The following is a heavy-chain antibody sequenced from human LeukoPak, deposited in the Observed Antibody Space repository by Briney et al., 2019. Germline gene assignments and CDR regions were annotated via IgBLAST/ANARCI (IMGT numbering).Heavy chain of an antibody. V-gene: IGHV4-34*01. D-gene: IGHD4-17*01. CDR3: ARASSPFGGDYVRGYYFDY. CDR1: GFTFSSYA. Sequence: KPGGSLRLSCAASGFTFSSYAMSWIRQPPGKGLEWIGEINHRGSTNYNPSLKSRVTISVDTSKNQFSLKLSSVTAADTAVYYCARASSPFGGDYVRGYYFDYWGQGTLVTVSS. CDR2: INHRGST. J-gene: IGHJ4*02.